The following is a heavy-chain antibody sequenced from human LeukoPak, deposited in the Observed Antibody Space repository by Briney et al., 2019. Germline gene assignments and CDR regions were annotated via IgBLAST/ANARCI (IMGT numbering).Heavy chain of an antibody. J-gene: IGHJ4*02. V-gene: IGHV1-69*13. Sequence: ASVKVSCKASGGTFSSYAISWVRQAPGQGLEWMGGIILIFGTSNYAQKFQGKVTITAYESTSTAYMELSSLRSEDTAVYYCARDVGIAVAGTFDYWGQGTLVTVSS. D-gene: IGHD6-19*01. CDR3: ARDVGIAVAGTFDY. CDR1: GGTFSSYA. CDR2: IILIFGTS.